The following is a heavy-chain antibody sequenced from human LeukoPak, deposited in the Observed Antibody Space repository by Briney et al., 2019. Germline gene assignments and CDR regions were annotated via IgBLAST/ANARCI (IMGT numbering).Heavy chain of an antibody. V-gene: IGHV3-66*01. CDR2: IYSGGST. Sequence: PGGSLRLSCAASGFTVSSNYMSWVRQAPGKGLEWVSVIYSGGSTYYADSVKGRFTISRDNSKNTLYLQMNSLRAEDTAVYYCARDKSGIDYYYGMDVWGQGTTVTVSS. J-gene: IGHJ6*02. CDR1: GFTVSSNY. CDR3: ARDKSGIDYYYGMDV. D-gene: IGHD6-13*01.